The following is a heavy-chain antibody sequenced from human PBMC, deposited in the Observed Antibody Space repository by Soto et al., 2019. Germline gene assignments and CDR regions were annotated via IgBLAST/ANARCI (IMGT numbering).Heavy chain of an antibody. D-gene: IGHD3-22*01. V-gene: IGHV1-18*01. J-gene: IGHJ6*02. CDR1: GDTFTSYG. CDR2: ISAYNGNT. CDR3: ARVGYYYDSSGYYYYYYGMDV. Sequence: GASVKVSCKASGDTFTSYGISWVRQAPRQGLEWMGWISAYNGNTNYAQKLQGRVTMTTDTSTSTAYMELRSLRSDDTAVYYCARVGYYYDSSGYYYYYYGMDVWGQGTTVTVSS.